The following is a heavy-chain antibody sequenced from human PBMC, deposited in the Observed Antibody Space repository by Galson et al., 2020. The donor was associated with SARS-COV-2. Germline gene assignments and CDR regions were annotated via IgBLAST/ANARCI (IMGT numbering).Heavy chain of an antibody. D-gene: IGHD5-18*01. J-gene: IGHJ4*02. V-gene: IGHV4-39*01. CDR2: NYYSGIT. CDR3: ARRRVQLWFFDY. CDR1: GGSISSSSDY. Sequence: ETSETLSLTCTVSGGSISSSSDYWGWIRQPPGEGLWWIGSNYYSGITYYNPSLKSRVTISVDTSKNQFSLKLSSVTAADTAVYYCARRRVQLWFFDYWGQGTLVTVSS.